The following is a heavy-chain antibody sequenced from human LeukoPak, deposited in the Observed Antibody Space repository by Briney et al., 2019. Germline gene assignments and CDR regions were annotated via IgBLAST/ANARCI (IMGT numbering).Heavy chain of an antibody. CDR2: IYYSGST. CDR3: ARVDSTYKWNYDPFDP. J-gene: IGHJ5*02. CDR1: GGSFSGYY. Sequence: SETLSPTCAVYGGSFSGYYWSWIRQPPGKGLEWIGYIYYSGSTNYNPSLKSRVTISVDTSKNQFSLKLSSVTAADTAVYFCARVDSTYKWNYDPFDPWGQGTLVTVSS. D-gene: IGHD1-7*01. V-gene: IGHV4-59*01.